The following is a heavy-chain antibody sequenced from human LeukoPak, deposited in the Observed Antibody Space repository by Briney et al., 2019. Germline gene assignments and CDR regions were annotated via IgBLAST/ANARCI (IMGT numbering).Heavy chain of an antibody. Sequence: GGSLRLSCVASGFTFSSSWMSWVLRAPGKGLEWVANIKQDGTEEYYVDSVRGRFSISKDNAKNSLYLQMNSLRAEDTAVYYCARDPCHGALDYWGQGALVTVSS. CDR1: GFTFSSSW. J-gene: IGHJ4*02. V-gene: IGHV3-7*03. D-gene: IGHD2-2*01. CDR3: ARDPCHGALDY. CDR2: IKQDGTEE.